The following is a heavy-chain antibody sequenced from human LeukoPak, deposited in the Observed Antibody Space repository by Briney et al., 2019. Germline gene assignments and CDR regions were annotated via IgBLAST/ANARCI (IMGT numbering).Heavy chain of an antibody. J-gene: IGHJ5*02. D-gene: IGHD2-8*01. CDR2: INPNSGGT. CDR1: GYTFTGYY. Sequence: GASVKVSCKASGYTFTGYYMHWVRQAPGQGLEWMGWINPNSGGTNYAQKFQGRVTMTRDTSISTAYMELSRLRSDDTAVYYCARGSIVLMVYAKRGVRNWFDPWGQGTLVTVSS. CDR3: ARGSIVLMVYAKRGVRNWFDP. V-gene: IGHV1-2*02.